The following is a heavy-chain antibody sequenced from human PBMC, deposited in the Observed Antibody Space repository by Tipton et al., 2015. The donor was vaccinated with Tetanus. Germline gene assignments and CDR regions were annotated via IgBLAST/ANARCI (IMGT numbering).Heavy chain of an antibody. J-gene: IGHJ3*02. CDR2: INPDNDGT. D-gene: IGHD2-2*02. CDR3: ARRVRHTQDAFDI. V-gene: IGHV1-2*01. Sequence: QLVQSGAEVKKPGASVKDSCKASGYTFTDYYIHWVRQAPGQGLEWMGRINPDNDGTFYAQKFQGRVSITRDTSISTAFLELSSQRIVDTVVYYCARRVRHTQDAFDIWGQGTMVSVSS. CDR1: GYTFTDYY.